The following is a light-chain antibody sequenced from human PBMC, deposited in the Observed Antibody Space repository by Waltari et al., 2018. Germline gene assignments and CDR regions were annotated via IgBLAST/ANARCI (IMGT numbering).Light chain of an antibody. CDR1: SSDVGGYNY. J-gene: IGLJ2*01. V-gene: IGLV2-14*03. CDR3: SSYTSSSTFEV. Sequence: QSALTQPASVSGSPGQSITISCTGTSSDVGGYNYVSWYQQHPGKAPKRMIYDVSNRPAGVSNRFAGSKSGNTASLTISGLQAEDEADYYCSSYTSSSTFEVFGGGTKLTVL. CDR2: DVS.